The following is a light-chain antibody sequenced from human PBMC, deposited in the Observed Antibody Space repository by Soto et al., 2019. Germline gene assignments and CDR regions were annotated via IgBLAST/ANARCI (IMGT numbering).Light chain of an antibody. J-gene: IGLJ2*01. CDR3: TSWTTSTTMI. Sequence: QSVLTQPASVSGSPGQSITISCTGTSSDIGAYNFVSWYQHHPGKAPKLMLYDVNIRPSGVSNRFSGSKSGNTASLTISGLQAEDEADYYCTSWTTSTTMIFGGGTKETVL. V-gene: IGLV2-14*03. CDR1: SSDIGAYNF. CDR2: DVN.